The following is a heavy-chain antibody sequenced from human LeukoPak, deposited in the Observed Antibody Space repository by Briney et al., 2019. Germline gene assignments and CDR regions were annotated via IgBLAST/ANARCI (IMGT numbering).Heavy chain of an antibody. CDR1: GFTFSSYA. CDR2: ISYDGSNK. Sequence: PGGSLRLSCAASGFTFSSYAMHWVRQAPGKGLEWVAVISYDGSNKYYADSVKGRFTISRDNSKNTLYLQMNSLRAEDTAVYYCARDFRPTVTTGPNYWGQGTLVTVSS. D-gene: IGHD4-17*01. V-gene: IGHV3-30-3*01. J-gene: IGHJ4*02. CDR3: ARDFRPTVTTGPNY.